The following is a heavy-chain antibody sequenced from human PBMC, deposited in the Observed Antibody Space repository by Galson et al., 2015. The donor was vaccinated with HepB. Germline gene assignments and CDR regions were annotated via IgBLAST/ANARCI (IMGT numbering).Heavy chain of an antibody. CDR2: ISFAGGKK. CDR3: AREGSAKKLDY. D-gene: IGHD1-26*01. J-gene: IGHJ4*02. V-gene: IGHV3-30-3*01. Sequence: SLRLSCAAFGFTVSTSSMHWIRQAPGKGLEWVALISFAGGKKHYTDSVKGRFIISRDNSKNTLYLEMNSLTTDDTAVYYCAREGSAKKLDYWGQGALVSVSS. CDR1: GFTVSTSS.